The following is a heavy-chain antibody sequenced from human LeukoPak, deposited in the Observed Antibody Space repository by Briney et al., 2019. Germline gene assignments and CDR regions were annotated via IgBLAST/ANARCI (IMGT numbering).Heavy chain of an antibody. CDR3: AKEIGPSGFDY. J-gene: IGHJ4*02. CDR1: GFTFDDYA. V-gene: IGHV3-9*01. CDR2: ISWNSGSI. Sequence: GGSLRLSCAASGFTFDDYAMHWVRQAPGKGLEWVSGISWNSGSIGYADSVKGRFTISRDNAKNSLYLQMNSLRAEDTALYYCAKEIGPSGFDYWGQGTLVTVSS.